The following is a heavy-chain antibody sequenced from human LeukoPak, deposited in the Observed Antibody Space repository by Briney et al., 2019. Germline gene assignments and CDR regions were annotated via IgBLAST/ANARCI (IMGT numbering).Heavy chain of an antibody. CDR2: IYYSGGT. CDR3: ASRDGDYDWYFDL. J-gene: IGHJ2*01. D-gene: IGHD4-17*01. V-gene: IGHV4-31*03. CDR1: GGSISSGGYY. Sequence: SQTLSLTCTVSGGSISSGGYYWSWIRQHPGKGLEWIGYIYYSGGTYYNPSLKSRVTISVDTSKNQFSLKLSSVTAADTAVYYCASRDGDYDWYFDLWGRGTLVTVSS.